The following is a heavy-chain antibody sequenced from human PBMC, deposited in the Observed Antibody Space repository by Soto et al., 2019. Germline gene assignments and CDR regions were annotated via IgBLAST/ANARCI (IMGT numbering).Heavy chain of an antibody. CDR3: ARHYGSGSYYNPVLHFDY. J-gene: IGHJ4*02. D-gene: IGHD3-10*01. CDR1: GGSFSGYY. Sequence: SETLSLTCAVYGGSFSGYYWSWIRQPPGKGLEWIGEINHSGSTNYNPSLKSRVTISVDTSKNQFSLKLSSVTAADTAVFYCARHYGSGSYYNPVLHFDYWGQGTLVTVSS. V-gene: IGHV4-34*01. CDR2: INHSGST.